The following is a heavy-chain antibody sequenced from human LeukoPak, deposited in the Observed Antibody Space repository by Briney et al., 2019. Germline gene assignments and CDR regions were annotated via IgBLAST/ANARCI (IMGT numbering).Heavy chain of an antibody. CDR1: GFTFSDYY. V-gene: IGHV3-11*01. CDR3: AKGVRITMVRGAFDI. J-gene: IGHJ3*02. D-gene: IGHD3-10*01. CDR2: ISSGSTI. Sequence: PGVSLRLSCAASGFTFSDYYMSWIRQAPGEGLEWVSYISSGSTIYYADSVKGRFTISRDNAKNSLYLQMNSLRPEDTALYYCAKGVRITMVRGAFDIWGQGTMVTVSS.